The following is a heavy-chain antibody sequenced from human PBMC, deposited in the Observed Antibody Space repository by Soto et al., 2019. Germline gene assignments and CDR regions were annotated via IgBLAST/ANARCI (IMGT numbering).Heavy chain of an antibody. Sequence: QVQLQESGPGLVKPSETLSLTCTVSGGSISSYYWSWIRQPPGKGLEWIGYIYYSGSTNYNPSLKSRVTISVDTSKTQFSLKLSSVTAAATAVYYCARLGGITMIVYNAFDIWGQGTMVTVSS. J-gene: IGHJ3*02. V-gene: IGHV4-59*08. CDR1: GGSISSYY. CDR2: IYYSGST. CDR3: ARLGGITMIVYNAFDI. D-gene: IGHD3-22*01.